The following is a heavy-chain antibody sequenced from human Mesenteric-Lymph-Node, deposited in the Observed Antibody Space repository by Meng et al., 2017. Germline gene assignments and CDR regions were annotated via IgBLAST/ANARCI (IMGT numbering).Heavy chain of an antibody. CDR3: ARVDSSGWYNYYGMDV. J-gene: IGHJ6*02. V-gene: IGHV1-8*02. CDR1: GYTFTSYA. Sequence: ASVKVSCKASGYTFTSYAMHWVRQATGQGLEWMGWMNPNSGNTGYAQKFQGRVTMTTDTSTSTAYMELRSLRSDDTAVYYCARVDSSGWYNYYGMDVWGQGTTVTVSS. CDR2: MNPNSGNT. D-gene: IGHD6-19*01.